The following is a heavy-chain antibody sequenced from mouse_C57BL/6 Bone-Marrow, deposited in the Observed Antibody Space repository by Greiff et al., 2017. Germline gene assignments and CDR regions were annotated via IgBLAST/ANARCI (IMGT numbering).Heavy chain of an antibody. V-gene: IGHV1-64*01. D-gene: IGHD1-1*01. J-gene: IGHJ3*01. CDR3: ARGLDYYGSTFAY. CDR1: GYTFTSYW. CDR2: IHPNSGST. Sequence: VQLQQSGAELVKPGASVKLSCKASGYTFTSYWMHWVKQRPGQGLEWIGMIHPNSGSTNYNEKFKSKATLTVDKSSSTAYMQLSSLTSEDSAVYYCARGLDYYGSTFAYWGQGTLVTVSA.